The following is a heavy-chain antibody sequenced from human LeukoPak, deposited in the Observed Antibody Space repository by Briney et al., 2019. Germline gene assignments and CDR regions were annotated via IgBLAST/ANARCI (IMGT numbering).Heavy chain of an antibody. CDR3: ARVAVTRLGELSPYDY. CDR2: MSTSGST. Sequence: SQTLSLTCTVSGGSISNSNYFWRWVRQPAGAGLEWIGRMSTSGSTNYNPSLKSRVTISVDTSKNQFSLKLSSVTAADTAVYYCARVAVTRLGELSPYDYWGQGTLVTVSS. CDR1: GGSISNSNYF. J-gene: IGHJ4*02. D-gene: IGHD3-16*02. V-gene: IGHV4-61*02.